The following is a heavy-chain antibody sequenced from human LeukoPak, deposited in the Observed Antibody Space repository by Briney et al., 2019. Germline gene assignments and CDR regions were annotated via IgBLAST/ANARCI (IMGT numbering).Heavy chain of an antibody. CDR2: IGSSGTTI. CDR3: ARADSTDGFDV. Sequence: GSLRLSCAASGFTFSDHYMTWVRQAPGKGLEWVSYIGSSGTTIYYGESVKGRFTISRDNTKNLLYLEMSSLRADDSAIYYCARADSTDGFDVWGQGTMVTVSS. CDR1: GFTFSDHY. V-gene: IGHV3-11*04. D-gene: IGHD2-15*01. J-gene: IGHJ3*01.